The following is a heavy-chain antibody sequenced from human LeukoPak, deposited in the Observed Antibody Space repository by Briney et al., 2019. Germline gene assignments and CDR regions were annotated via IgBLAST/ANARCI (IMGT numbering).Heavy chain of an antibody. CDR3: AKDYDYVVDY. Sequence: ASVKVSCKASGYRLTSSGISWVRQAPGQGLEWMGWISAENGDINYAQNLQGRVTITADTSTSTAYMELRSLRSDDTAVYYCAKDYDYVVDYWGQGTLLTVS. D-gene: IGHD3-16*01. J-gene: IGHJ4*02. CDR2: ISAENGDI. V-gene: IGHV1-18*04. CDR1: GYRLTSSG.